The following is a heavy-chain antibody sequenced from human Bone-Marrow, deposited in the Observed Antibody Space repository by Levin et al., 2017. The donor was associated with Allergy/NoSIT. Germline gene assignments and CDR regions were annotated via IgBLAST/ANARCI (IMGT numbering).Heavy chain of an antibody. V-gene: IGHV3-72*01. D-gene: IGHD5-24*01. CDR3: ARRSGRDGYNWGICWFDP. Sequence: RTGGSLRLSCAASGFTFSDHYMDWVRQAPGKGLEWVGRTRNKANSYTTEYAASVKGRFTISRDDSKNSLYLQMNSLKTEDTAVYYCARRSGRDGYNWGICWFDPWGQGTLVTVSS. J-gene: IGHJ5*02. CDR2: TRNKANSYTT. CDR1: GFTFSDHY.